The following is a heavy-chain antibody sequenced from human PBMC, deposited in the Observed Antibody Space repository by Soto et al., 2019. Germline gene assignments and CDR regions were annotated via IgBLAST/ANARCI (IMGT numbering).Heavy chain of an antibody. CDR3: ARDLEYFQH. V-gene: IGHV3-30-3*01. J-gene: IGHJ1*01. Sequence: QVQLVESGGGVVQPGRSLRLSCAASGFTFSSYAMHWVRQAPGKGLEWVAVISYDGSNKYYGDSVKGRFTMSRDNSKNTLYLQMNSLRAEDTAVYYCARDLEYFQHWGQGTLVTVSS. CDR2: ISYDGSNK. CDR1: GFTFSSYA.